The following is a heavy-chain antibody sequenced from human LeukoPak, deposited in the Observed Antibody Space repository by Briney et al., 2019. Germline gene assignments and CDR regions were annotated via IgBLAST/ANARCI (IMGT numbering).Heavy chain of an antibody. D-gene: IGHD2/OR15-2a*01. CDR1: GFTFDDYT. CDR2: TSWDGGST. Sequence: PGGSLRLSCAASGFTFDDYTMHWVRQAPGKGLEWVSLTSWDGGSTYYADSVKGRFTISRDNSKNSLYLQMNSLRTEDTALYYCAKEFSTQRYYYMDVWGKGTTVTVSS. V-gene: IGHV3-43*01. CDR3: AKEFSTQRYYYMDV. J-gene: IGHJ6*03.